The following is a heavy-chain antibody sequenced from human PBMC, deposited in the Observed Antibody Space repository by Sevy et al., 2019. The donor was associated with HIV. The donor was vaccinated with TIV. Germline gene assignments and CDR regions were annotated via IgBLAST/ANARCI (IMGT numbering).Heavy chain of an antibody. V-gene: IGHV3-21*01. CDR2: ISSSSSYI. D-gene: IGHD6-6*01. J-gene: IGHJ3*02. CDR1: GFTFSSHS. CDR3: ARLEYVSTSGAFDI. Sequence: GGSLRLSCAASGFTFSSHSMNWVRQAPGKGLEWVSSISSSSSYIYYADSVKGRFTISRDNAKNSLYLQMNSLRAEDTAVYYCARLEYVSTSGAFDIWGQGTMATVS.